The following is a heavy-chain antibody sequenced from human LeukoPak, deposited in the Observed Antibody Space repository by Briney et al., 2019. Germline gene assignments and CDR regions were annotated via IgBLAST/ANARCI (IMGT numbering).Heavy chain of an antibody. V-gene: IGHV3-53*01. CDR3: ARGGRGSGGVVAPSFFYI. D-gene: IGHD2-15*01. J-gene: IGHJ3*02. Sequence: GGSLRLSCAASGFTVSSIHMVWVRQAPGKGLEWVSVTYTGGNSYYADSVKGRFIISRDISKNTLYLQMNSLRAEDSALYYCARGGRGSGGVVAPSFFYIWGQREKVPVSS. CDR2: TYTGGNS. CDR1: GFTVSSIH.